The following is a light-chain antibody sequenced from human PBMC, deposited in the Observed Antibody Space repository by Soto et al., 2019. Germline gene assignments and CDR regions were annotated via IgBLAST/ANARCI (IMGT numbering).Light chain of an antibody. CDR1: AGISGW. CDR3: QQALSFPPWT. V-gene: IGKV1D-12*01. CDR2: AAS. J-gene: IGKJ1*01. Sequence: DIQMTQSPSSVSASVGDTVTITCRASAGISGWLAWYQQKPGRAPKLLIYAASSLQSGVPSRFSGSGSGTELTLTISSLQPEDFATYFCQQALSFPPWTFGQGTRVEF.